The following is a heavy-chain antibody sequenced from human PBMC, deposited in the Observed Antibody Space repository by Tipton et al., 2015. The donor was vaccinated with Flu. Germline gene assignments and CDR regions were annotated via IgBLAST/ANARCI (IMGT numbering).Heavy chain of an antibody. V-gene: IGHV4-61*09. D-gene: IGHD4-11*01. CDR2: IYTSGST. Sequence: TLSLTCTVSGGSISSSSYYWTWIRQPAGKGLEWIGQIYTSGSTKYNPSLKSRVTISVDTSKNQFSLKLSSVTAADTAVYYCARRDYSNYVSEPKNWFHPWGQGTLVTVSS. J-gene: IGHJ5*02. CDR3: ARRDYSNYVSEPKNWFHP. CDR1: GGSISSSSYY.